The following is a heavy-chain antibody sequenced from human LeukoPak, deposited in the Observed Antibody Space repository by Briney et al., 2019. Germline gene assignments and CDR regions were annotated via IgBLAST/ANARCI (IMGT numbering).Heavy chain of an antibody. D-gene: IGHD5-24*01. J-gene: IGHJ4*02. CDR1: GGSISSSNYY. Sequence: PPETLSLTCTVSGGSISSSNYYWGWIRQPPGKGLEWIGSIYYSGSTYYNSSLKSRVTISVDTSKNQFSLKLSSVTAADTAVYYCARQPFDGLIFDYWGQGTLVTVSS. V-gene: IGHV4-39*01. CDR3: ARQPFDGLIFDY. CDR2: IYYSGST.